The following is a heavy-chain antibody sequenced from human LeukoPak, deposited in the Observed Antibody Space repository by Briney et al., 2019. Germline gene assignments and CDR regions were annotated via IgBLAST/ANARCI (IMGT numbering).Heavy chain of an antibody. CDR1: GGSISSGSYY. Sequence: SQTLSLTCTVSGGSISSGSYYWSWIWRPAGKGLEWIGRIYTSGSTNYNPSLKSRVTISVDTSKNQFSLKLSSVTAADTAVYYCARAYFSTVKLDWGQGTLVTVSS. CDR2: IYTSGST. D-gene: IGHD5/OR15-5a*01. J-gene: IGHJ4*02. CDR3: ARAYFSTVKLD. V-gene: IGHV4-61*02.